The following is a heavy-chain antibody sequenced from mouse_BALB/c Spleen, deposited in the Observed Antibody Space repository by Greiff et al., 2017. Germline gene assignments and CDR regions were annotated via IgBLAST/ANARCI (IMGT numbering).Heavy chain of an antibody. CDR2: ISYSGST. V-gene: IGHV3-2*02. CDR1: GYSITSDYA. Sequence: EVKLQESGPGLVKPSQSLSLTCTVTGYSITSDYAWNWIRQFPGNKLEWMGYISYSGSTSYNPSLKSRISITRDTSKNQFFLQLNSVTTEDTATYYCARRPTATEAMDYWGQGTSGTVSS. J-gene: IGHJ4*01. CDR3: ARRPTATEAMDY. D-gene: IGHD1-2*01.